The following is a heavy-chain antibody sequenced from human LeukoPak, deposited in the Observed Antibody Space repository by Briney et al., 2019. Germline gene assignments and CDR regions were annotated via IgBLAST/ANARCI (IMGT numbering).Heavy chain of an antibody. CDR1: GFTFSSYS. V-gene: IGHV3-21*01. J-gene: IGHJ6*03. D-gene: IGHD6-25*01. CDR3: ARDGYSSGDNYYYYYMDV. Sequence: PGGSLRLSCAASGFTFSSYSMNWVRQAPGKGLEWVSSISSSSSYIYYADSVKGRFTISRDNAKNSLYLQMNSLRAEDTAVYYRARDGYSSGDNYYYYYMDVRGKGTKVTVSS. CDR2: ISSSSSYI.